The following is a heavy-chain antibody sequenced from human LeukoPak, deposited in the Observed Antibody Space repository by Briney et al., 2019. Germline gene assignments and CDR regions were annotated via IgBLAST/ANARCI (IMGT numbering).Heavy chain of an antibody. Sequence: ASLRVSCKASGYTSTAYYIYCGRQAPRHRLKSLGWINPNSGGTNYAQKFQGRVTMTRDTSISTAYMELSRLSSDDTAVYYCARGHVVIGSFDYWGQGTLVTVSS. D-gene: IGHD2-21*01. J-gene: IGHJ4*02. CDR1: GYTSTAYY. CDR2: INPNSGGT. V-gene: IGHV1-2*02. CDR3: ARGHVVIGSFDY.